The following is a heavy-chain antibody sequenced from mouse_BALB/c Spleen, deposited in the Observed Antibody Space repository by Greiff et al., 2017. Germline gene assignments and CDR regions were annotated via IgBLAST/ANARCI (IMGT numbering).Heavy chain of an antibody. CDR1: GYTFTDYY. Sequence: VQLQQSGPELVKPGASVKMSCKASGYTFTDYYMDWVKQSHGESFEWIGRVNPYNGGTSYNQKFKGKATLTVDKSSSTAYMELNSLTSEDSAVYYCARYGPYYFDYWGQGTTLAVSS. J-gene: IGHJ2*01. CDR3: ARYGPYYFDY. V-gene: IGHV1-19*01. D-gene: IGHD1-1*02. CDR2: VNPYNGGT.